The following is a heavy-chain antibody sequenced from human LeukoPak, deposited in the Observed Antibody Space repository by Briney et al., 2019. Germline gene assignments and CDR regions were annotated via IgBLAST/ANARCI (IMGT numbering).Heavy chain of an antibody. CDR3: AKDLPDYGDYEVGY. CDR2: ISGSGGSR. J-gene: IGHJ4*02. V-gene: IGHV3-23*01. Sequence: QPGGSLRLSCAASGFTFTSYGMSWVRQAPGKGLEWVSTISGSGGSRHYADFVKGRFTISRDNFKNTVSLQMNSLRAEDTAVYYCAKDLPDYGDYEVGYWGQGTLVTVSS. D-gene: IGHD4-17*01. CDR1: GFTFTSYG.